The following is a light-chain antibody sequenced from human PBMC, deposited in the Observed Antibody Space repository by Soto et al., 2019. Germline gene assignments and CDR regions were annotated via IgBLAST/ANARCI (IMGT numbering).Light chain of an antibody. CDR1: QSLLHSNGYNY. Sequence: DIVMTQSPLSLPVTPGEPASISCRSSQSLLHSNGYNYLDWYLQKPGQSPQLLFYLTSNRASGVPDRFSGSGSGTDFTLKISRVEAEDVGVYYCMQALQTPWTFGQGTKVEIK. V-gene: IGKV2-28*01. CDR2: LTS. J-gene: IGKJ1*01. CDR3: MQALQTPWT.